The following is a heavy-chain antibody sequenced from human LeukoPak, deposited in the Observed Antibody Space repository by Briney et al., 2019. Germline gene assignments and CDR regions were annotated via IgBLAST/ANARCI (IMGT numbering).Heavy chain of an antibody. J-gene: IGHJ4*02. CDR3: AKGTLEYCSGASCYPFDS. V-gene: IGHV3-23*01. CDR2: ISGSGVNT. CDR1: GFTFSSYT. Sequence: SGGSLRLSCAASGFTFSSYTMSWVRQAPGKGPEGVSVISGSGVNTHDADSVKGRFTISRDNSKNTLYLQMNSLRAEDTAVYYCAKGTLEYCSGASCYPFDSWGQGTLVTVSS. D-gene: IGHD2-15*01.